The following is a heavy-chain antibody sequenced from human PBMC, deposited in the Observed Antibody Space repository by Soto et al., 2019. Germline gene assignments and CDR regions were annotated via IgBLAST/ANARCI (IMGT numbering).Heavy chain of an antibody. CDR2: TYYRSRFFS. Sequence: PQTLSLTCAISADSVSSYSAAWNWIRQSPSGGLEWLGRTYYRSRFFSDYAESVKSRIIINPDTSKNQFSLQLKSVTPGDTAVDYCVRDRYSSSGWFDPWGQGTPVTVSS. V-gene: IGHV6-1*01. CDR1: ADSVSSYSAA. CDR3: VRDRYSSSGWFDP. J-gene: IGHJ5*02. D-gene: IGHD3-10*01.